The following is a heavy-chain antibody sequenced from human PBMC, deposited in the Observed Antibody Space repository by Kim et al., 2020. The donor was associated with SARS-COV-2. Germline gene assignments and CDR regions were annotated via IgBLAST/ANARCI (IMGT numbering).Heavy chain of an antibody. CDR3: ERDRDYYDGSVYYDVLDI. CDR2: IRGDGSEK. D-gene: IGHD3-22*01. CDR1: GFTLSRYW. J-gene: IGHJ3*02. Sequence: GGSLRLSCAASGFTLSRYWMTWVRQAPGKGLEWVANIRGDGSEKHYVDAVEGRFIISRDNAENLVFLQMNSLRDEDKAVYYCERDRDYYDGSVYYDVLDIWGQGTMVTVSS. V-gene: IGHV3-7*03.